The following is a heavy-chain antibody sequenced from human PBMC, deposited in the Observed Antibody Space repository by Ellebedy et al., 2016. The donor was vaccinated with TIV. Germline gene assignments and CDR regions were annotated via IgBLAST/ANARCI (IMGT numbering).Heavy chain of an antibody. CDR1: GYSISSGYY. V-gene: IGHV4-38-2*02. CDR3: ATFRNLDAFDI. J-gene: IGHJ3*02. Sequence: GSLRLSCTVSGYSISSGYYWGWIRQPPGKGLEWIGSFYHSGSTYYNPSLKRRVTISVDRSKNQLSLKLSSVTAADPAVYYCATFRNLDAFDIWGQGTMVTVSS. CDR2: FYHSGST.